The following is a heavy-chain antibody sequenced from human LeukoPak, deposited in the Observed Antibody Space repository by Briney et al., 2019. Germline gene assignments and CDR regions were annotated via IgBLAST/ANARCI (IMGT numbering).Heavy chain of an antibody. CDR2: ISWNGGRV. CDR3: AKDGSYDSGNYGFDC. J-gene: IGHJ4*02. Sequence: GGSLRLSCAASGFTFDDYAMHWVRQSPGEGLEWVSGISWNGGRVDYADSVKGRFTISRDNAKNSLYLQMNSLSAEDTALYYCAKDGSYDSGNYGFDCWGQGTLVTVSS. V-gene: IGHV3-9*01. D-gene: IGHD3-10*01. CDR1: GFTFDDYA.